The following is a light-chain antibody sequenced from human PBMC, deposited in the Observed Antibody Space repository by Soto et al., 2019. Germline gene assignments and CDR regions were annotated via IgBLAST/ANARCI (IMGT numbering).Light chain of an antibody. V-gene: IGKV3-20*01. Sequence: VLTQPPGTLSLSPGERATLSCRASQSVGSSYLAWYQQKPGQAPSLLMYGASSRATGIPDRFSGSGSGTDFTLTISRLEPEDFAVYYCQQYGNSPRTFGQGTKV. CDR1: QSVGSSY. CDR2: GAS. CDR3: QQYGNSPRT. J-gene: IGKJ1*01.